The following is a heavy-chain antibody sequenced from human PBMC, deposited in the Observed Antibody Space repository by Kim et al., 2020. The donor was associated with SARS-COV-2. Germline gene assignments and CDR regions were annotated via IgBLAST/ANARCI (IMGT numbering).Heavy chain of an antibody. CDR1: GGSFSGYY. V-gene: IGHV4-34*01. J-gene: IGHJ2*01. Sequence: SETLSLTCAVYGGSFSGYYWSWIRQPPGKGLEWIGEINHSGSTNYNPSLKSRVTISVDTSKNQFSLKLSSVTAADTAVYYCARGRGGYCSSTSCSPYWYFDLWGRGTLVTVSS. CDR2: INHSGST. D-gene: IGHD2-2*01. CDR3: ARGRGGYCSSTSCSPYWYFDL.